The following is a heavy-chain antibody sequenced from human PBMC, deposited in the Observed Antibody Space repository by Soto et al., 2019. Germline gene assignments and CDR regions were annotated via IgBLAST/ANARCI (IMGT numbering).Heavy chain of an antibody. V-gene: IGHV4-59*01. D-gene: IGHD3-22*01. Sequence: QVQLQESDPGLVKPSETLSLTCTVSGASISSSYWSWIRQSPGKGLEWIAYVYYTGKTNYNPSLSGRVTVSVDTSKKQLSLKLTSVTAADTAVYYCARGFFDTSTGHSNPFDIWGQGTMVTVSS. CDR2: VYYTGKT. CDR3: ARGFFDTSTGHSNPFDI. CDR1: GASISSSY. J-gene: IGHJ3*02.